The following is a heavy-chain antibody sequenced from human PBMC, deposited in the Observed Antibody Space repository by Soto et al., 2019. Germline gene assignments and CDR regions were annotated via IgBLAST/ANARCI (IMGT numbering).Heavy chain of an antibody. CDR3: ARHGPLTNNWNQLNC. V-gene: IGHV4-39*01. J-gene: IGHJ4*02. CDR2: IYYNGNT. CDR1: GGSISRSPYY. Sequence: QLQLQESGPGLVKPSETLSLTCTVSGGSISRSPYYWAWIRQPPGKGLQWIGNIYYNGNTFYNPSLKSRVTISRDTSKSQVSLGLSSVTASDTAVYYCARHGPLTNNWNQLNCWGQGTLVTVSS. D-gene: IGHD1-1*01.